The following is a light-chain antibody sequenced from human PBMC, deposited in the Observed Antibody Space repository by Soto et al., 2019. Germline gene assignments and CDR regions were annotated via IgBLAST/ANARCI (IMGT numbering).Light chain of an antibody. CDR1: SSDVGGYNS. J-gene: IGLJ2*01. CDR3: SSYTSTSTLVA. Sequence: QSVLTQPASVSGSPGQSITISCTGMSSDVGGYNSVSWYQHHPGKAPKLMIYDVSNRPSGVFNRFSGSKSGNTASLTISGLQAEDEADYYCSSYTSTSTLVAFGGGTKLTVL. V-gene: IGLV2-14*03. CDR2: DVS.